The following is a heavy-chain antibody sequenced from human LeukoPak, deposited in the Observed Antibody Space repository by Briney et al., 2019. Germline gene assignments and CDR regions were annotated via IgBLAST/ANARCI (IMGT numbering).Heavy chain of an antibody. Sequence: GGSLRLSCVASRFTFTNCAMTWVRQAPGKGLEWVSSISGSGSTTYYANSAKGRFTISRDNSKNTVYLQMNSLSVEDTAVYYCAKDQSRVGASDPFDSWGQGTLVTVSS. CDR2: ISGSGSTT. J-gene: IGHJ5*01. D-gene: IGHD1-26*01. V-gene: IGHV3-23*01. CDR1: RFTFTNCA. CDR3: AKDQSRVGASDPFDS.